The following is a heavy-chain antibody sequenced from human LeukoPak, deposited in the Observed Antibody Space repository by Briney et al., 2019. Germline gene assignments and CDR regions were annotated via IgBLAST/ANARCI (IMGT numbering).Heavy chain of an antibody. CDR1: GGSFSSGGFY. V-gene: IGHV4-31*03. Sequence: SETLSLTCTVSGGSFSSGGFYWSWPRQHPGKALEWIGYISYTGNTYYNASLRSRVTISVDTSKNQFSLKLSSLTAADTAVYYCAREKVTTETNWFDPWGQGTLVTVSS. CDR3: AREKVTTETNWFDP. CDR2: ISYTGNT. J-gene: IGHJ5*02. D-gene: IGHD4-11*01.